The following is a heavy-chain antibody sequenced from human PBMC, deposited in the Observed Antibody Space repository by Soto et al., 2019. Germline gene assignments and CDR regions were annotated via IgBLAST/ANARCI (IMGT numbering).Heavy chain of an antibody. Sequence: SETLSLTCTVSGGSISSGGYYWSWIRQHPGKGLEWIGYIYYSGSTYYNPSLKSRVTISVDTSKNQFSLKLSSVTAADTAVYYCARLDYDFWSGYPRLNWFDPWGQGTLVTVSS. CDR2: IYYSGST. J-gene: IGHJ5*02. CDR1: GGSISSGGYY. V-gene: IGHV4-31*03. CDR3: ARLDYDFWSGYPRLNWFDP. D-gene: IGHD3-3*01.